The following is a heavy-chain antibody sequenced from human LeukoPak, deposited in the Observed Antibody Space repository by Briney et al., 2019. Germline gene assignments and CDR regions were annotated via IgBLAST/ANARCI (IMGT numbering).Heavy chain of an antibody. D-gene: IGHD2-21*02. CDR2: IYYSGST. J-gene: IGHJ5*02. CDR1: GGSISSYY. Sequence: SETLSLTCTVSGGSISSYYWSWIRQPPGKGLEWIGYIYYSGSTNYNPSLKSRVTISVDTSKNQFSLKLSSVTAADTAVYYCARQGLAYCGGDCYSAWFDPWGQGTLVTVSS. V-gene: IGHV4-59*08. CDR3: ARQGLAYCGGDCYSAWFDP.